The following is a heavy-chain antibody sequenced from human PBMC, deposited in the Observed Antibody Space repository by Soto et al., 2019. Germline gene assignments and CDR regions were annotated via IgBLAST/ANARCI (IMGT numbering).Heavy chain of an antibody. J-gene: IGHJ5*02. V-gene: IGHV4-4*02. D-gene: IGHD2-8*01. Sequence: NLSLTCAVSGGSISTNDWWTWVRQPPGKGLEWIGDIHHTGSTTNYSPSLQSRVTVSIDKSENQFSLRLTSVTAADTAVYYCATRDCTNNVCHFPWGHGARVTVSS. CDR2: IHHTGSTT. CDR3: ATRDCTNNVCHFP. CDR1: GGSISTNDW.